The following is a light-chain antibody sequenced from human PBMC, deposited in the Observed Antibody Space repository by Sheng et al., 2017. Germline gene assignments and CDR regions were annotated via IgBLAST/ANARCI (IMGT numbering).Light chain of an antibody. CDR3: QVWDTTSDHPGV. J-gene: IGLJ3*02. Sequence: SYELTQSPSVSVAPGQTAKVTCGGDNIGGKSVHWYQQKPGQAPVLVVYDDDARPSGIPERFSGSNSGDTATLTISSVEAADEADFYCQVWDTTSDHPGVFGGGTELTVL. CDR2: DDD. CDR1: NIGGKS. V-gene: IGLV3-21*02.